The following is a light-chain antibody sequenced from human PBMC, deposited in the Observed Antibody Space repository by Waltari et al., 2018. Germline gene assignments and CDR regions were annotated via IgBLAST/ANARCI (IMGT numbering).Light chain of an antibody. Sequence: QSVLTQPPSVSGAPGQRVTISCTGSSSNVGPGYDVPWHQQHPGTAPNLLISDNSARPSGVPARCAGSKSGTSASLAITGLQAEDEADYYCQSYDSSLSSWVFGGGTKLTVL. CDR1: SSNVGPGYD. CDR3: QSYDSSLSSWV. V-gene: IGLV1-40*01. CDR2: DNS. J-gene: IGLJ3*02.